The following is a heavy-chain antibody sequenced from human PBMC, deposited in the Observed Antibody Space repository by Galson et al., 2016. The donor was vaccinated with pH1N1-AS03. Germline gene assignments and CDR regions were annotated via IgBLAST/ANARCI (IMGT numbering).Heavy chain of an antibody. V-gene: IGHV1-2*04. CDR3: ARDPRGTCTSATCPTTYYFGMDV. J-gene: IGHJ6*02. D-gene: IGHD2-2*01. Sequence: SVKVSCKASGYIFTGFYVHWVRQAPGQGLEWMGWINTDSGVTNYAQKFEAWVTMTRDTSVSTAYMELYGLKSDDTAVYYCARDPRGTCTSATCPTTYYFGMDVWGQGNPGHRLL. CDR2: INTDSGVT. CDR1: GYIFTGFY.